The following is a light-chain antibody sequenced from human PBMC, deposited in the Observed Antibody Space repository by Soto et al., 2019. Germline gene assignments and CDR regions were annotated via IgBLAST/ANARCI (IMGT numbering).Light chain of an antibody. V-gene: IGLV3-21*04. J-gene: IGLJ1*01. CDR1: NIGNKS. Sequence: SYELTQPPSVSVAPGKTARITCGGNNIGNKSVHWYQQKPGQAPVLVIYYDSARTSGIPERFSGSNSGKTATLTISRVEAGEEAGECCQVWDSSSDHYVFGTGTKVTLL. CDR2: YDS. CDR3: QVWDSSSDHYV.